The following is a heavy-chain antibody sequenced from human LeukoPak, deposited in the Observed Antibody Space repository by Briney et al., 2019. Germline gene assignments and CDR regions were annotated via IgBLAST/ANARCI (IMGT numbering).Heavy chain of an antibody. CDR3: ARAGYYDSRGYYCDY. CDR1: GFIFSSHW. D-gene: IGHD3-22*01. J-gene: IGHJ4*02. Sequence: GGSLRLSCAGSGFIFSSHWMSWVRQAAGKGLEWVANIQQDGTEKYYLDSVKGRFTISRDNAENSLYLQMNSLRAEGTAVYYCARAGYYDSRGYYCDYWGQGTLVTVSS. CDR2: IQQDGTEK. V-gene: IGHV3-7*01.